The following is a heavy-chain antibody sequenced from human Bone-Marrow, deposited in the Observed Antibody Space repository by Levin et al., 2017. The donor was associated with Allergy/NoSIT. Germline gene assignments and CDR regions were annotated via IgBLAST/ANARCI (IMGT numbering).Heavy chain of an antibody. V-gene: IGHV3-15*01. CDR1: GFTFGNAW. CDR3: TTRSH. J-gene: IGHJ4*02. CDR2: IKGKTDGGTT. Sequence: GGSLRLSCVASGFTFGNAWMNWVRQAPGKGLQWVGRIKGKTDGGTTDYAAPVKGRFTISRDDSKKTLYLQMNSLKTEDTAIYYRTTRSHWGQGTLVTVFS.